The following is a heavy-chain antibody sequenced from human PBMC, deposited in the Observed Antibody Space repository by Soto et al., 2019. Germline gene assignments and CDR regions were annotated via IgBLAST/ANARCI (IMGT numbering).Heavy chain of an antibody. J-gene: IGHJ1*01. Sequence: EVQLVESGGGLVQPGRSLRLSCAASGFTFDDYAMHWVRQAPGKGLEWVSGISWNRGSIGYADSVKGRFTISRDNAKNSLYLQMNSLRAEDTALYYCAKGLYSSSWYWSAQHWGQGTMVNVSS. CDR1: GFTFDDYA. CDR2: ISWNRGSI. V-gene: IGHV3-9*01. CDR3: AKGLYSSSWYWSAQH. D-gene: IGHD6-13*01.